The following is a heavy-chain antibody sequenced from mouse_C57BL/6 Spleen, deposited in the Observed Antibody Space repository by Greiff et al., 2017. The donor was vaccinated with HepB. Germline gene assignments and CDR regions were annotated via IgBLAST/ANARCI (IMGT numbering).Heavy chain of an antibody. Sequence: VQLQQSGAELARPGASVKLSCKASGYTFTSYGISWVKQRTGQGLEWIGEIYPRSGNNYYNEKFKGKATLTADKSSSTAYMELRSLTSEDSAVYFCARYEAYYSNPGAMDYWGQGTSVTVSS. CDR1: GYTFTSYG. V-gene: IGHV1-81*01. CDR3: ARYEAYYSNPGAMDY. CDR2: IYPRSGNN. D-gene: IGHD2-5*01. J-gene: IGHJ4*01.